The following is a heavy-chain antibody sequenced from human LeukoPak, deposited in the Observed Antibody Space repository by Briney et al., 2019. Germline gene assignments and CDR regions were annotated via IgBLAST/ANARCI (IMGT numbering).Heavy chain of an antibody. CDR3: ARNTFIPTYYDFWSGSPSSYGMDV. J-gene: IGHJ6*02. Sequence: PSETLSLTCAVYGGSFSGYYWGWIRQPPGKGLEWIGSIYYSGSTYYNPSLKSRVTISVDTSKNQFSLKLSSVTAADTAVYYCARNTFIPTYYDFWSGSPSSYGMDVWGQGTTVTVSS. CDR2: IYYSGST. CDR1: GGSFSGYY. V-gene: IGHV4-39*01. D-gene: IGHD3-3*01.